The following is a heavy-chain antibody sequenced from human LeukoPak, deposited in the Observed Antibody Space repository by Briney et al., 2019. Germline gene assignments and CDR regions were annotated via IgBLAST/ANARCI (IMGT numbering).Heavy chain of an antibody. J-gene: IGHJ4*02. CDR1: DDSISNYY. Sequence: ETLSLTCTVSDDSISNYYWSWVRQAPGKGLEWVSAISGSGGSTYYADSVKGRFTISRDNSKNTLYVQMNSLRAEDTAVYYCAKDPRWLRHFDYWGQGTLVTVSS. D-gene: IGHD5-12*01. V-gene: IGHV3-23*01. CDR3: AKDPRWLRHFDY. CDR2: ISGSGGST.